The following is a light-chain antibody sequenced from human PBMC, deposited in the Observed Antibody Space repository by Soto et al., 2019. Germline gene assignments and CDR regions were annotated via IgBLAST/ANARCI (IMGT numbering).Light chain of an antibody. Sequence: DTQMTQSPSSLSASVGDRVTITCRASQSVGSLLNWFQQKPGKAPKLLIYASSTLQSGAPSRFSGSGAGTDFTLIIRSLQPEDLATYYCQHSYSLPYTFGQGTKLEI. V-gene: IGKV1-39*01. CDR3: QHSYSLPYT. CDR2: ASS. CDR1: QSVGSL. J-gene: IGKJ2*01.